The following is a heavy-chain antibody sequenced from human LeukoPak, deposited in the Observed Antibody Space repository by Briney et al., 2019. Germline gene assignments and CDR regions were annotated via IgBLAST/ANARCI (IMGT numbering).Heavy chain of an antibody. CDR1: GYTFTGYY. D-gene: IGHD3-16*02. Sequence: ASVKVSCKASGYTFTGYYMHWVRQAPGQGLESMGRINPNSGGTNYAQKFQGRVTMTRDTSISTAYMELSRLRSDDTAVYYCARVYVWGSYRQIDYWGQGTLVTVSS. CDR3: ARVYVWGSYRQIDY. V-gene: IGHV1-2*06. CDR2: INPNSGGT. J-gene: IGHJ4*02.